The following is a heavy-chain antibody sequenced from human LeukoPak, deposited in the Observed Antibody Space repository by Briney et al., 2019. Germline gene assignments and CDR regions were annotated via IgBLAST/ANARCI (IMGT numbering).Heavy chain of an antibody. CDR2: INHSGST. V-gene: IGHV4-34*01. CDR3: AREGDWYSSTAAFDY. Sequence: PSETLSLTCAVYGGSFSGYYWSWIRQPPGKGLEWIGEINHSGSTNYNPSLKSRVTISVDTSKNQFSLKLSSVTAADTAVYYCAREGDWYSSTAAFDYWGQGTLVTVSP. CDR1: GGSFSGYY. J-gene: IGHJ4*02. D-gene: IGHD6-13*01.